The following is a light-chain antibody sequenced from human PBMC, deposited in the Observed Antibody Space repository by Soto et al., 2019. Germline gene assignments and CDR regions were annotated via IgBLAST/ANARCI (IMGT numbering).Light chain of an antibody. Sequence: QSALTQPPSASGSPGQSVAISCTGTSSDVGGYNYVSWYQQHPGKAPKLMIYEGSKRPSGVSNRFSGSKSGNTASLTISGLQAEDEADYYCCSYARSSTVLFGGGTKLTVL. V-gene: IGLV2-23*01. CDR3: CSYARSSTVL. CDR2: EGS. CDR1: SSDVGGYNY. J-gene: IGLJ2*01.